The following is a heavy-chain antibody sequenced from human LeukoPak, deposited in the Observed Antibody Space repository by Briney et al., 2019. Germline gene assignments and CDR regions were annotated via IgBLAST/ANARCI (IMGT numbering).Heavy chain of an antibody. CDR3: ARVLAGSGNYDY. D-gene: IGHD3-10*01. CDR1: GYSISSGYY. V-gene: IGHV4-38-2*01. J-gene: IGHJ4*02. Sequence: SETLSLTCAVSGYSISSGYYWGWIRQPPGKGLEWIGSIYHTGTTHYNASLRTRVTISVDTSKNPFSLKLTSVTAADTAVYYCARVLAGSGNYDYWGQGTLVTVSS. CDR2: IYHTGTT.